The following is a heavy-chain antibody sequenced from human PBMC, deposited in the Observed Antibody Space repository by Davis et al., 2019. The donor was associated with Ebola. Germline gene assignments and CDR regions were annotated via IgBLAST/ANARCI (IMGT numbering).Heavy chain of an antibody. V-gene: IGHV6-1*01. CDR3: TRGWFRSGMDV. CDR1: GDSVSSGG. D-gene: IGHD6-19*01. Sequence: PSETLSLTCAISGDSVSSGGWNWIRQSPSRGLEWLGRTYYNSKWYNDYAVSVKSRITINPDTSKNQFSLEVNSVTPEDTAIYYCTRGWFRSGMDVWGQGTTITVSS. J-gene: IGHJ6*02. CDR2: TYYNSKWYN.